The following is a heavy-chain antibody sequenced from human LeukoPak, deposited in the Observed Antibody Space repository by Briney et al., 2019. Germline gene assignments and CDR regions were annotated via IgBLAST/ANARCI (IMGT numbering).Heavy chain of an antibody. D-gene: IGHD2-15*01. CDR3: ARASGCSGGSCYSD. V-gene: IGHV4-59*01. J-gene: IGHJ4*02. Sequence: SETLSLTCSVSGGSLSSYYWSWIRQPPGKGLEWVGYIYYSGSTNYNPSLKSRVTISVDTSKNQFSLKLSSVTAADTAVYYCARASGCSGGSCYSDWGQGTLVTVSS. CDR2: IYYSGST. CDR1: GGSLSSYY.